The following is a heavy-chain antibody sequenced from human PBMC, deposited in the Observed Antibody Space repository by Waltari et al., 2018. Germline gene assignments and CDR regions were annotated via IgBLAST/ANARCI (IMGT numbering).Heavy chain of an antibody. CDR2: IKSKTDGGTI. D-gene: IGHD6-19*01. Sequence: EVQLVESGGGLVKPGGSLRLSCAAFGFTFTTAWMNWVRQAPGKGLEWVGRIKSKTDGGTIDCAAPVKGRFTLSRDDSKNTLFLQMNSLKSEDTAVYYCTTLRQWSFDYWGQGALVTVSS. V-gene: IGHV3-15*07. CDR1: GFTFTTAW. CDR3: TTLRQWSFDY. J-gene: IGHJ4*02.